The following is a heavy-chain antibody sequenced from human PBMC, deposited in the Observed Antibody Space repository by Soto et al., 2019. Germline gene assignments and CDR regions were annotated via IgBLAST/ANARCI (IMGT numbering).Heavy chain of an antibody. J-gene: IGHJ6*03. D-gene: IGHD2-15*01. CDR1: GFTFSSYA. CDR3: AKDLLGVVAALSRRYYYYYYMDV. V-gene: IGHV3-23*01. Sequence: GGSLRLSCAASGFTFSSYAMSWVRQAPGKGLEWVSAISGSGGSTYYADSVKGRFTISRDNSKNTLYLQMNSLRAEDTAVYYCAKDLLGVVAALSRRYYYYYYMDVWGKGTTVTVSS. CDR2: ISGSGGST.